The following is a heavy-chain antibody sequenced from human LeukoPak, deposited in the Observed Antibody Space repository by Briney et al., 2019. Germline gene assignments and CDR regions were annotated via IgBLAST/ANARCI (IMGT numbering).Heavy chain of an antibody. CDR2: IYYSGST. CDR3: AREGATDGDSYFDY. V-gene: IGHV4-30-4*08. D-gene: IGHD4-17*01. J-gene: IGHJ4*02. CDR1: GGSISSGDYY. Sequence: PSETLSLTCTVSGGSISSGDYYWSWIRQPPGKGLEWIGYIYYSGSTYYNPSLKSRVTISVDTSKNQFSLKLSSVTAADTAVYYCAREGATDGDSYFDYWGQGTLVTVSS.